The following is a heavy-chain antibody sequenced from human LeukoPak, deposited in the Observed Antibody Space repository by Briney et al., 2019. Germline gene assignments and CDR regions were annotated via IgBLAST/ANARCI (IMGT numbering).Heavy chain of an antibody. V-gene: IGHV5-51*01. CDR2: IQPGDSKT. CDR1: GYSFTSYW. CDR3: ATSFDSSVYYFDY. J-gene: IGHJ4*02. D-gene: IGHD3-22*01. Sequence: GESLKISCKGSGYSFTSYWISWVRQMPGKGLEWLGIIQPGDSKTRYSPSFQGQVNLSVDKSINTAYLHWSSLEASATAIFYCATSFDSSVYYFDYWGRGTLVTVSS.